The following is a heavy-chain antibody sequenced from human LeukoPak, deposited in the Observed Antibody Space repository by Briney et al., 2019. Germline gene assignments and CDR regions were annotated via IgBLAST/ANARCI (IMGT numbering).Heavy chain of an antibody. Sequence: GGSLRLSCAASGFTFSNAWMSWVRQAPGKGLEWVARIRADGTTDYAAPVKGRFTISRDYSMNTLSLQMDSLKTGDTAGHYCAADLPAQLAQIDYWGQGTPVTVSS. CDR3: AADLPAQLAQIDY. D-gene: IGHD2-2*01. CDR1: GFTFSNAW. J-gene: IGHJ4*02. V-gene: IGHV3-15*01. CDR2: IRADGTT.